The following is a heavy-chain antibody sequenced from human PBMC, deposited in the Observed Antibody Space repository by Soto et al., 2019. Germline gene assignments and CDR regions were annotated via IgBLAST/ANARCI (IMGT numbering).Heavy chain of an antibody. CDR3: ARVPSP. J-gene: IGHJ5*02. CDR2: IYHSGST. V-gene: IGHV4-30-2*01. CDR1: GGSISSGGTS. Sequence: HSQTLSLTCAVSGGSISSGGTSWSWIRQPPGKGLEWIGYIYHSGSTYYNPSLKSRVTISVDRSKNQFSLKLSSVTAADTAVYYCARVPSPWGQGTLVTVSS.